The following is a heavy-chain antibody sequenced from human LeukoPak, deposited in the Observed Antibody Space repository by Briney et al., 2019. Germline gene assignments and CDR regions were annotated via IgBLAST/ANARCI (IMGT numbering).Heavy chain of an antibody. D-gene: IGHD3-22*01. V-gene: IGHV3-21*01. CDR2: ISSSSSYI. Sequence: GGSLRLSCAASGFTFSSYSMNWVRQAPGKGLEWVSSISSSSSYIYYADSVKGRFTISRDNAKNSLYLQTNSLRAEDTAVYYCARDSYYYDSSGYYYDYFDYWGQGTLVTVSS. CDR3: ARDSYYYDSSGYYYDYFDY. J-gene: IGHJ4*02. CDR1: GFTFSSYS.